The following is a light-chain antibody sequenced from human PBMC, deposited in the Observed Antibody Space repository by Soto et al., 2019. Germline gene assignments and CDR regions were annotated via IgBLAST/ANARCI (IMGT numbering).Light chain of an antibody. Sequence: EIVMTQSPATLSVSPGERATLSCRASQSVSSNFAWYQQRPDQAPRLLLYDVSTRATGVPTRFSGSGSGTEFTLTISSLQSEDFAVYYCQQYHDWPLTFGGGTRVEIK. CDR2: DVS. CDR1: QSVSSN. CDR3: QQYHDWPLT. J-gene: IGKJ4*01. V-gene: IGKV3D-15*01.